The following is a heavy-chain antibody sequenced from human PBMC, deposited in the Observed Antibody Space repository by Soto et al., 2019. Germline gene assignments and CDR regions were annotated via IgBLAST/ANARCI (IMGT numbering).Heavy chain of an antibody. CDR2: IHNSGTS. D-gene: IGHD3-22*01. Sequence: PSETLSLTCTVSGDTSTSYYWGWIRQAPGKGLEWIGNIHNSGTSTYNPSLNGRGTISIDMTKKQFFLKLTCLTCAETAVYYCWRDYYDSVGYTWFDSWSQGTLVTVSS. J-gene: IGHJ5*01. CDR1: GDTSTSYY. V-gene: IGHV4-59*01. CDR3: WRDYYDSVGYTWFDS.